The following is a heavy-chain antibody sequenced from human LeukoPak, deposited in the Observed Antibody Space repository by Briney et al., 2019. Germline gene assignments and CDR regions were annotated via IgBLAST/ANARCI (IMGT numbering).Heavy chain of an antibody. J-gene: IGHJ4*02. CDR3: ARPGGDYGDYLDY. V-gene: IGHV4-34*01. CDR1: GASFSGYY. D-gene: IGHD4-17*01. CDR2: INHSGST. Sequence: SETLSLTCAVSGASFSGYYWNWIRQPPGKGLEWIGEINHSGSTNYNPSLKSRVTISVDTSKNQFSLKLSSVTAADTAVYYCARPGGDYGDYLDYWGQGTLVTVSS.